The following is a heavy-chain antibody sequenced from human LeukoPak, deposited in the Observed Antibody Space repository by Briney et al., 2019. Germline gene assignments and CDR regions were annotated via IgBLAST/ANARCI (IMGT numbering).Heavy chain of an antibody. J-gene: IGHJ4*02. D-gene: IGHD3-22*01. CDR1: GFTVSSNY. CDR3: ARGPYYYDSSGYYY. Sequence: GGSLRLSCAASGFTVSSNYMSWVRQAPGKGLEWVSSISSSSSYIYYADSVKGRFTISRDNAKNSLYLQMNSLRAEDTAVYYCARGPYYYDSSGYYYWGQGTLVTVSS. V-gene: IGHV3-21*01. CDR2: ISSSSSYI.